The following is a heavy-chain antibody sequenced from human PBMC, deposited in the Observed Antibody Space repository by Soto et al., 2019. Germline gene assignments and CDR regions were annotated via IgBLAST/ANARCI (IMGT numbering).Heavy chain of an antibody. D-gene: IGHD3-22*01. CDR1: GFTFGNAW. Sequence: TGGSLRLSCAASGFTFGNAWMTWVRQAPGKGLEWVGRIKSKTDGGTTDYAAPVKGRFTISRDDSKNTMYLQMNSLKTEDTAVYYCTIPRGPMIRPWGQGTLVTVSS. CDR3: TIPRGPMIRP. V-gene: IGHV3-15*01. CDR2: IKSKTDGGTT. J-gene: IGHJ5*02.